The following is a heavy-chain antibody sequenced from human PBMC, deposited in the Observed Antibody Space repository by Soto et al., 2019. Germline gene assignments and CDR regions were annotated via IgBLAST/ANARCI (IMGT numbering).Heavy chain of an antibody. V-gene: IGHV4-59*01. CDR2: IYYSGST. CDR1: GGSISSYY. D-gene: IGHD3-3*01. Sequence: SETLSLTCTVSGGSISSYYWSWIRQPPGKGLEWIGYIYYSGSTNYNPSLKSRVTISVDTSKNQFSLKLSSVTAADTAVYYCARVPTYDFWSATSAFDIWRQGTMVTVSS. J-gene: IGHJ3*02. CDR3: ARVPTYDFWSATSAFDI.